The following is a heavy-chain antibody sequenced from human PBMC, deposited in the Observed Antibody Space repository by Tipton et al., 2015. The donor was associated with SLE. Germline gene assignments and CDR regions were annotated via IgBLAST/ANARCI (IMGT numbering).Heavy chain of an antibody. CDR2: IYTTGST. V-gene: IGHV4-61*02. J-gene: IGHJ6*03. CDR1: GGSISSGSYY. CDR3: ARGGDIVATRGWYYMDV. Sequence: TLSLTCTVSGGSISSGSYYWSWIRQPAGKGLEWIGRIYTTGSTNYNPSLKSRVTISVDTSKNQFSLKLSSVTAADTAVYYCARGGDIVATRGWYYMDVWGKGPRSPSP. D-gene: IGHD5-12*01.